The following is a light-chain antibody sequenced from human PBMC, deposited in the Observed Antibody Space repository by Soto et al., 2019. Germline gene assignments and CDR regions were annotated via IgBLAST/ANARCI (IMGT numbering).Light chain of an antibody. J-gene: IGKJ1*01. Sequence: IVLTQSPGTLSFSPGERATLSCRATESVVSNYLAWYQLKPGQAPRLLIYDASSRATGIPDRFSGSGSGTDFTLTISRLEPEDFAGNYCQQYGSRPWTFGQGTKVEIX. CDR1: ESVVSNY. CDR3: QQYGSRPWT. V-gene: IGKV3-20*01. CDR2: DAS.